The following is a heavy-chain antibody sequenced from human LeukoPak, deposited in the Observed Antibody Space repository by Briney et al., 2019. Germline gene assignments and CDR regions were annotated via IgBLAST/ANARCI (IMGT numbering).Heavy chain of an antibody. D-gene: IGHD6-13*01. J-gene: IGHJ6*02. CDR3: ARDRARIAAAEDYYGMDV. CDR2: INPSGGST. V-gene: IGHV1-46*01. Sequence: ASVKVSCKASGYTFTSYYMHWVRQAPGQGLEWMGIINPSGGSTSYAQKFQGRVTMTRDTSTSTVYMELSSLRSEDTAVYYCARDRARIAAAEDYYGMDVWGQGTTVTVS. CDR1: GYTFTSYY.